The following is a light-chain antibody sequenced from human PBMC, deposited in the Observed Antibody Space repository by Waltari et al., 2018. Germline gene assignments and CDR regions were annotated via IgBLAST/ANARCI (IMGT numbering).Light chain of an antibody. CDR3: QSTDSSDSLFL. V-gene: IGLV3-25*03. CDR2: KDS. CDR1: TLAKKY. Sequence: SHDLTQPPSVSVSPGQTARISCSGDTLAKKYVSWYQQRPGQAPVLLIYKDSVRHSEIPERCAASSSGTTATLTITGVQAEDEADYYCQSTDSSDSLFLFGGGTKLTFV. J-gene: IGLJ2*01.